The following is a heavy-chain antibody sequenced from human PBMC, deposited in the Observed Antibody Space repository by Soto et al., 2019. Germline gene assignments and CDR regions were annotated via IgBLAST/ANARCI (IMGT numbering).Heavy chain of an antibody. CDR1: GDSVSSNSAA. V-gene: IGHV6-1*01. J-gene: IGHJ4*02. CDR2: TYYRSKWYN. D-gene: IGHD6-13*01. CDR3: AGARSTWGSTWYFDY. Sequence: SQTLSLTCAISGDSVSSNSAAWNWIRQSPSRGLEWLGRTYYRSKWYNDYAVSVKSRITINPDTSKNQFSQQLNSVTPEDTAVYYCAGARSTWGSTWYFDYWAQGTLVTVSS.